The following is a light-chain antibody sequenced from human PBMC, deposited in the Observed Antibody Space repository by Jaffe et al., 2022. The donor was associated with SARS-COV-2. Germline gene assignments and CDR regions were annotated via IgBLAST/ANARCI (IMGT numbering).Light chain of an antibody. CDR2: GAS. CDR1: QVIDSW. CDR3: QQANTFPFT. Sequence: DIRVTQSPSSVSASVGDTVTITCRASQVIDSWVAWFQQKPGKAPKLLIYGASNLLNGVPSRFRGSGSGTDFNLTITSLQPEDFATYYCQQANTFPFTFGGGTKVEIK. V-gene: IGKV1-12*01. J-gene: IGKJ4*01.